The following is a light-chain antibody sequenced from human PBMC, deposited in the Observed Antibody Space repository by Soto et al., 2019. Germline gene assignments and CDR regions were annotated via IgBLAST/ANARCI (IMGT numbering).Light chain of an antibody. CDR3: QQYNKWPRT. CDR2: GAS. CDR1: QSVSSN. V-gene: IGKV3-15*01. J-gene: IGKJ2*01. Sequence: EIVMTHSPATLSVSPCERATLSFSASQSVSSNLAWYQQKPGQAPRLLIYGASTRATGIPARFSGSGSGTEFTLTISSLQSEDFAVYNCQQYNKWPRTFGQGTKVDIK.